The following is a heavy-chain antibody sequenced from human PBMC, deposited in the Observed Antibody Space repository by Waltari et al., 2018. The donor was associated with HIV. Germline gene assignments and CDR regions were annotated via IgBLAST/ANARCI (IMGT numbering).Heavy chain of an antibody. V-gene: IGHV3-23*01. CDR3: TKMMDATRDA. CDR2: ISGSGDST. D-gene: IGHD2-2*01. CDR1: GFTFTGYA. J-gene: IGHJ5*02. Sequence: EVQLLESGGGLVQPGGSLRLSCAASGFTFTGYAMRWVRQAPGKGLEWVSVISGSGDSTYYADSVKGRFTISRDNSKNTLYLQMNSLRAEDTAVYYCTKMMDATRDAWGQGTLVTVSS.